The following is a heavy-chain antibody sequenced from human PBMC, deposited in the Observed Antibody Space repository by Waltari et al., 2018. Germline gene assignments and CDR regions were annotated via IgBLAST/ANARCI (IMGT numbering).Heavy chain of an antibody. J-gene: IGHJ3*02. CDR3: ARADVIVGATLPIDAFDI. CDR2: IYYSGST. V-gene: IGHV4-39*01. Sequence: QLQLQESGPGLVKPSETLSLTCTVSGGSISSSSYYWGWLRQPPGKGLECIGSIYYSGSTYSNPSLKSRVTISVDTSKNQFSLKLSSVTAADTAVYYCARADVIVGATLPIDAFDIWGQGTMVTVSS. CDR1: GGSISSSSYY. D-gene: IGHD1-26*01.